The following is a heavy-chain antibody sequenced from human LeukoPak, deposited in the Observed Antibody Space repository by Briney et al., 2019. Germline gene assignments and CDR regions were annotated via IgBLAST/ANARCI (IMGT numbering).Heavy chain of an antibody. CDR3: ARVDYGSGSYFDY. J-gene: IGHJ4*02. D-gene: IGHD3-10*01. CDR2: IYSGGST. CDR1: GFTVSSNY. Sequence: GGSLRLSCAASGFTVSSNYMSWVRRAPGKGLEWVSVIYSGGSTDYADSVKGRFAISRDNSKNMLYLQLNSLRAEDTAVYYCARVDYGSGSYFDYWGQGSLVTLSS. V-gene: IGHV3-53*01.